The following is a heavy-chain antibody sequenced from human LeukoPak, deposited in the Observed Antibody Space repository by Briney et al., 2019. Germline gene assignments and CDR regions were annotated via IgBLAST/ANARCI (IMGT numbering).Heavy chain of an antibody. Sequence: GGSLRLSCAASGFTFSSYAMSWVRQAPGKGLEWVSDMNASGGSTYYADSVKGRFTISRDNAKNSLYLQMNSLRVEDTAVYFCARGYCSGGSCYPAYYFDYWGQGTLVTVSS. CDR2: MNASGGST. D-gene: IGHD2-15*01. CDR3: ARGYCSGGSCYPAYYFDY. CDR1: GFTFSSYA. V-gene: IGHV3-23*01. J-gene: IGHJ4*02.